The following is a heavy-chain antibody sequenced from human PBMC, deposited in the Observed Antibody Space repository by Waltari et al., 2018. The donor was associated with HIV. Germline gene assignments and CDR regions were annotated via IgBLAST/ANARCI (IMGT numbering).Heavy chain of an antibody. CDR2: ISSDASIT. Sequence: EVQLVESGGGLVQPGGSLRLSCAASGFTFSSYWMHWVRQAPGKGLVWVARISSDASITSYADSVKGRFTISRDNAKNSLYLQMNSLRAEDTAVYYWARNYGYYVDYWGQGTLVTVSS. D-gene: IGHD4-17*01. J-gene: IGHJ4*02. CDR3: ARNYGYYVDY. V-gene: IGHV3-74*02. CDR1: GFTFSSYW.